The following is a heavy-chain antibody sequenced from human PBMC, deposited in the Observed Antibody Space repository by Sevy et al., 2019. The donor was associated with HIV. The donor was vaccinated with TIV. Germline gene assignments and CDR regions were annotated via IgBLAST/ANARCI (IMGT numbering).Heavy chain of an antibody. J-gene: IGHJ3*02. D-gene: IGHD1-26*01. CDR2: ISSSSSYT. V-gene: IGHV3-11*06. CDR1: GFTFSDYY. CDR3: ARDAISGGYYARHYDAFDI. Sequence: GGSLRLSCAASGFTFSDYYMSWIRQAPGKGLEWVSYISSSSSYTNYADSVKGRFTISRDNAKNSLYLQMNSLRAEDTAVYYCARDAISGGYYARHYDAFDIWGQGTMVTVSS.